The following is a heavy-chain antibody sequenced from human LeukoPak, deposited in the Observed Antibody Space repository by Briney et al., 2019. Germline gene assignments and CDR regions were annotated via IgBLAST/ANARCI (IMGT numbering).Heavy chain of an antibody. Sequence: SVKVSCKASGGTFSSYAISWVRQAPGQGLEWMGGIIPIFGTANYAQKFQGRVTITADKSTSTAYMELSSLRSEDTAVYYCASHRVSTFDLDYWGQGTLVTVSS. CDR3: ASHRVSTFDLDY. CDR2: IIPIFGTA. D-gene: IGHD6-13*01. J-gene: IGHJ4*02. CDR1: GGTFSSYA. V-gene: IGHV1-69*06.